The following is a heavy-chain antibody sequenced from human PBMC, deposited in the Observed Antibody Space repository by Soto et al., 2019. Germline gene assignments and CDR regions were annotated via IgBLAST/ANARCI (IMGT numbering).Heavy chain of an antibody. Sequence: ASVKVSCKASGGTFSSYAISWVRQAPGQGLEWMGGIIPIFGTANYAQKFQGRVTITADESTSTAYMELSSLRSEDTAVYYCARAGMGADYDYYYGMDVWGQGTTVTVSS. D-gene: IGHD1-26*01. CDR2: IIPIFGTA. CDR1: GGTFSSYA. J-gene: IGHJ6*02. V-gene: IGHV1-69*13. CDR3: ARAGMGADYDYYYGMDV.